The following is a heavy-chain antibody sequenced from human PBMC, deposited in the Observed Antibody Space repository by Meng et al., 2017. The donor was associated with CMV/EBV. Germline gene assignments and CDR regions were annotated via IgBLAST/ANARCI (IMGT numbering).Heavy chain of an antibody. CDR2: ISWNSGSI. Sequence: GGSLRLSCAASGFTFDDYAMHWVRQAPGKGLEWVSGISWNSGSIGYADSVKGRFTISRDNAKNSLYLQMNSLRAKDTALYYCAKGIAAAVPNWFDPWGQGTLVTVSS. J-gene: IGHJ5*02. V-gene: IGHV3-9*01. D-gene: IGHD6-13*01. CDR3: AKGIAAAVPNWFDP. CDR1: GFTFDDYA.